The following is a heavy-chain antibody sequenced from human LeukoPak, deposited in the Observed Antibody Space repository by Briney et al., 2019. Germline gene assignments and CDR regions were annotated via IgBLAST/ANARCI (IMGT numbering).Heavy chain of an antibody. Sequence: GSGPTLVNPTQTLTLTCTFSGFSLNTPGVGLGWIRQPPGKALEWLALIYRNNDNRYSPSLRSRLTITKDTSKNQVVLTMTKMDPVDTATYYCAHYGDYRFLYYFDYWGQGTLVTVSS. CDR1: GFSLNTPGVG. J-gene: IGHJ4*02. D-gene: IGHD4-17*01. CDR3: AHYGDYRFLYYFDY. V-gene: IGHV2-5*01. CDR2: IYRNNDN.